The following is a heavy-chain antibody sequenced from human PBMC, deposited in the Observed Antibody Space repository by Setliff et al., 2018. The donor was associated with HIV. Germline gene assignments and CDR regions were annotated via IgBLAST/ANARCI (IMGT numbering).Heavy chain of an antibody. J-gene: IGHJ6*03. V-gene: IGHV6-1*01. CDR3: ARGGDWDDNYYMDV. Sequence: SQTLSLTCAIAAGDRVSNNKAAWNWIRQSPSRGLEWLGRTYYKSKWNSDYAPSVKSRVTINPDTSKNKFSLQLNSVTPEDTAVYYCARGGDWDDNYYMDVWGKGTTVTVSS. CDR1: AGDRVSNNKAA. D-gene: IGHD1-1*01. CDR2: TYYKSKWNS.